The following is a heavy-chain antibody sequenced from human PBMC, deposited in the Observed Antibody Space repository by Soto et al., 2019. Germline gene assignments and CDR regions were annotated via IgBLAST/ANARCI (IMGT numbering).Heavy chain of an antibody. CDR2: LDQSGGT. CDR1: GDSLRGQS. J-gene: IGHJ6*02. D-gene: IGHD6-19*01. CDR3: AREDSYGWSGESLDV. V-gene: IGHV4-34*01. Sequence: QVQLQQWGAVLLKASETLSLTCAVVGDSLRGQSWNWIRQSPGKGLEWIGELDQSGGTNYNPSLKSRAIISDDTSKNQFSLTLTSVTAADTAVYYCAREDSYGWSGESLDVWGQGTTVTVSS.